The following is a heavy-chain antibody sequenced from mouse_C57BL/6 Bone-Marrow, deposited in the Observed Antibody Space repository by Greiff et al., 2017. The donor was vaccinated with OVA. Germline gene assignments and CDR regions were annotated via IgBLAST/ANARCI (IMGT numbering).Heavy chain of an antibody. J-gene: IGHJ1*03. Sequence: QVQLQQPGAELVKPGASVKLSCKASGYTFTSYWMHWVKQRPGQGLEWIGMIHPNSGSTNYNEKFKSKATLTVDKSSSTAYMQLSSLTSEDSAVYYCARYDGYYWYVDVWGTGTTVTGSS. V-gene: IGHV1-64*01. CDR2: IHPNSGST. D-gene: IGHD2-3*01. CDR1: GYTFTSYW. CDR3: ARYDGYYWYVDV.